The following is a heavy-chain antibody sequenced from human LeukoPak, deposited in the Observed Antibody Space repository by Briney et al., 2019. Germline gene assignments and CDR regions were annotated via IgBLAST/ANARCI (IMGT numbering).Heavy chain of an antibody. CDR2: IYHSGST. V-gene: IGHV4-59*01. D-gene: IGHD6-6*01. Sequence: SETLSLTCTVSGASITTYYWTWIRQPPGKGLEWIGYIYHSGSTNYNPSLKSRVTISLGTSRNQFSLRLSSVTAADTAVYFCAREYSTSSEGDYFDYWGQGSLVTVSS. CDR1: GASITTYY. J-gene: IGHJ4*02. CDR3: AREYSTSSEGDYFDY.